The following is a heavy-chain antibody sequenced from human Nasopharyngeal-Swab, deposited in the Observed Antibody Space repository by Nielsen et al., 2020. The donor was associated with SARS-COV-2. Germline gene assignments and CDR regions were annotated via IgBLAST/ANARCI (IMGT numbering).Heavy chain of an antibody. CDR3: ARGPGEVGTTYYYYYGMDV. D-gene: IGHD1-1*01. Sequence: WIRQPPGKGLEWIGSIYYSGSTYYNPSLKSRVTISVDTSKNQFSLKLSSVTAADPAVYYCARGPGEVGTTYYYYYGMDVWGQGTTVTVSS. V-gene: IGHV4-39*01. CDR2: IYYSGST. J-gene: IGHJ6*02.